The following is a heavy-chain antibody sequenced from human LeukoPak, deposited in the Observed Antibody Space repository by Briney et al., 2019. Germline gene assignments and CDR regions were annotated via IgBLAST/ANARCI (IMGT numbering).Heavy chain of an antibody. CDR2: ISCSGGST. Sequence: PDGALRLSCAASGFTFSNYAMSWVRQAPGKGLEWVSCISCSGGSTHYADSVKGRFTISRDNSKNTLYLQMNSLRAEDTAVYYCAKPYYYDTSGPRTLDNWGRGTLATVSS. CDR1: GFTFSNYA. CDR3: AKPYYYDTSGPRTLDN. D-gene: IGHD3-22*01. V-gene: IGHV3-23*01. J-gene: IGHJ4*02.